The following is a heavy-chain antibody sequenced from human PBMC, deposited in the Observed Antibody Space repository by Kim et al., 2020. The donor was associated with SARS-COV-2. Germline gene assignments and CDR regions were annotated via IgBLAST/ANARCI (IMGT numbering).Heavy chain of an antibody. CDR3: AREIAVAALYYYYGMDV. Sequence: SETLSLTCTVSGGSISSGDYYWSWIRQPPGKGLEWIGYIYYSGSTYYNPSLKSRVTISVDTSKNQFSLKLSSVTAADTAVYYCAREIAVAALYYYYGMDVWGQGTTVTVSS. J-gene: IGHJ6*02. CDR1: GGSISSGDYY. D-gene: IGHD6-19*01. CDR2: IYYSGST. V-gene: IGHV4-30-4*01.